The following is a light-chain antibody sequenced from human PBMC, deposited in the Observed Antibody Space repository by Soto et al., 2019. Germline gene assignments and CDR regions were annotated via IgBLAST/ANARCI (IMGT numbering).Light chain of an antibody. Sequence: QSALTQPASVSGSPGQSITISCTGTNSDIGDYNYVSWYQHHPGKAPQLMIYEVSKRPSGVSYRFSGSKSGNTASLTISGVQAEDEADDYCSSYTGTSTLVLFGGGTKLTVL. CDR2: EVS. CDR3: SSYTGTSTLVL. CDR1: NSDIGDYNY. J-gene: IGLJ2*01. V-gene: IGLV2-14*01.